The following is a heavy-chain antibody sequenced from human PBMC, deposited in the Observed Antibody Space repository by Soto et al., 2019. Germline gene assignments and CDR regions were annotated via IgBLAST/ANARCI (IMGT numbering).Heavy chain of an antibody. CDR2: ISWNSGRI. Sequence: EMQLVESGGGLVQPGMSLRLSCAASGFTFDDYGMYWVRQVPGKGLEWVSGISWNSGRIGYADSVKGRFTISRDNANNSLYLQMNSLRPEDTALYYCTKARLWGGDGYNSYYYNAMDVWGQGTTVTVSS. V-gene: IGHV3-9*01. J-gene: IGHJ6*02. CDR3: TKARLWGGDGYNSYYYNAMDV. CDR1: GFTFDDYG. D-gene: IGHD3-16*01.